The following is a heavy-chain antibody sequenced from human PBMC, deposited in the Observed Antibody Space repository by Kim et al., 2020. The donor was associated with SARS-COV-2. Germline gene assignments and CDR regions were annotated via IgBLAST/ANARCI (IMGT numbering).Heavy chain of an antibody. Sequence: SETLSLTCSVSGASIGNGIYYWCWLRQSPGRGPEWIGSVYKDGTTFYNPSLKSPPSVSIDAPKNQFSLTLDSVTVADTALYYCARLSPHYGSGFVEDWGRGTKVTVSS. CDR1: GASIGNGIYY. V-gene: IGHV4-39*01. J-gene: IGHJ4*02. D-gene: IGHD3-10*01. CDR3: ARLSPHYGSGFVED. CDR2: VYKDGTT.